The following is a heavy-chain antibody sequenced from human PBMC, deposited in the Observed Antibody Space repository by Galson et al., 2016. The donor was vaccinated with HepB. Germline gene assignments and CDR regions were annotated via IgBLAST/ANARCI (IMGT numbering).Heavy chain of an antibody. J-gene: IGHJ4*02. CDR2: INWDGRTT. CDR1: GFTFDDYI. Sequence: LRLSCATSGFTFDDYIMHWVRQTPEKGLEWVSLINWDGRTTYYADSVQGRFTISRDSNRNSLSLHMNSLKSEDTALYYCAKASGSHARYYFDRWGQGTQVAVSA. V-gene: IGHV3-43*01. CDR3: AKASGSHARYYFDR. D-gene: IGHD3-3*01.